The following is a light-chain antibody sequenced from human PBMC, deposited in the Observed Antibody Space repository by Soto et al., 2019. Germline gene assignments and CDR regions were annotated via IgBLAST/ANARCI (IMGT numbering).Light chain of an antibody. CDR1: SSDVGSYNL. Sequence: QSALTQPASVSGSPGQSITISCTGTSSDVGSYNLVSWYQQHPGKAPKLMIYEDSKRPSGVSTRFSGSKSGNTASLTISGLQAEDEADYSCCSYAGSGTYVFGTGTRSP. J-gene: IGLJ1*01. CDR3: CSYAGSGTYV. CDR2: EDS. V-gene: IGLV2-23*01.